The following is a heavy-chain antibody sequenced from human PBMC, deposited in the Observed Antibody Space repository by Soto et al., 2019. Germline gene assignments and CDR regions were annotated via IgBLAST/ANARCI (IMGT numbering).Heavy chain of an antibody. CDR2: FNPIFGAP. V-gene: IGHV1-69*13. CDR3: AVGNSTTYNWFDP. Sequence: VASVKVSCKASGGTFSNSAIYCVRQAPGQGLVWMGGFNPIFGAPYYAQTFQGRVTITADESTGTVYMDLSSLRSEDTAVYYCAVGNSTTYNWFDPWGQGTLVTVSS. D-gene: IGHD1-7*01. CDR1: GGTFSNSA. J-gene: IGHJ5*02.